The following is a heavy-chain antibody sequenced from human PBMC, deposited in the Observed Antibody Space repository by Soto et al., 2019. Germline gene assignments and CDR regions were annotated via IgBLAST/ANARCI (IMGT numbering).Heavy chain of an antibody. J-gene: IGHJ3*02. CDR1: GYDFTSYG. D-gene: IGHD2-21*01. CDR3: ARGRIVASIHDAFEI. Sequence: QGQLLQSGDEVKKPGASVRVSCRAPGYDFTSYGISWVRQAPGQGLEWVSWISAYNGKRDTAQKFQGRVTMTLDTSTDTAHMELGDLTSADTAVYYCARGRIVASIHDAFEIWGQGTMVAVSS. CDR2: ISAYNGKR. V-gene: IGHV1-18*01.